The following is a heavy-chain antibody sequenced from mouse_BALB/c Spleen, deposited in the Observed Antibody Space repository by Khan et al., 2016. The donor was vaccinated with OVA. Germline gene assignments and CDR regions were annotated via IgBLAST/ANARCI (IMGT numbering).Heavy chain of an antibody. J-gene: IGHJ4*01. CDR1: GDSITSGF. V-gene: IGHV3-8*02. Sequence: EVQLQESGPSLVKPSQTLSLTCSVTGDSITSGFWNWIRKFPGNKFEYMGYVTSSGNTSSHPYHKSRISITRDTAKRQYFLQENSATTEDTATYFVARYYGSWDMDYWGQGTSVTVSS. D-gene: IGHD1-1*01. CDR3: ARYYGSWDMDY. CDR2: VTSSGNT.